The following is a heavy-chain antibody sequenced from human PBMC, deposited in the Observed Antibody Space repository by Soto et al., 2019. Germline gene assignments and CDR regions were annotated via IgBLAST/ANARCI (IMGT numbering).Heavy chain of an antibody. J-gene: IGHJ3*02. Sequence: QVQLVQSGAEVKKPGSSVKVSCKASGGTFSSYTIGWVRQAPGQGLEWMGRIIPILGIANYAQKFQGRVTITADKSTSTAYMELSSLRSEDTAVYYCARAIREVADDDAFDIWGQGTMVTVSS. V-gene: IGHV1-69*02. D-gene: IGHD2-15*01. CDR1: GGTFSSYT. CDR3: ARAIREVADDDAFDI. CDR2: IIPILGIA.